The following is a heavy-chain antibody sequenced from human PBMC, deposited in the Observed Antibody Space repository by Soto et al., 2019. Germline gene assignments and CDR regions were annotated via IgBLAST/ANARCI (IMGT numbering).Heavy chain of an antibody. CDR3: AKGLYYDSSGYYYY. V-gene: IGHV3-30*18. D-gene: IGHD3-22*01. CDR1: GFTFSSYG. CDR2: ISYDGSNK. Sequence: QPGGSLRLSCAASGFTFSSYGMHWVRQAPGKGLEWVAVISYDGSNKYYADSVKGRFTISRDNSKNTLYLQMNSLRAEDTAVYYCAKGLYYDSSGYYYYWGQGTLVTVSS. J-gene: IGHJ4*02.